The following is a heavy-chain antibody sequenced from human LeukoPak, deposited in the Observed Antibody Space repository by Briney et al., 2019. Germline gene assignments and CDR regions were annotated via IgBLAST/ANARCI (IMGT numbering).Heavy chain of an antibody. D-gene: IGHD4-11*01. J-gene: IGHJ4*02. CDR1: GGSISSHF. Sequence: SETLSLTCTVSGGSISSHFWTWIRQPPGKGLEWIGYIHYSGSTNYNPSLKSRVSISVDTSKNEFSLKLSSVTAADTAVYYCARGPPMRSPQDYSNWAFDYWGQGTLVTVSS. V-gene: IGHV4-59*11. CDR3: ARGPPMRSPQDYSNWAFDY. CDR2: IHYSGST.